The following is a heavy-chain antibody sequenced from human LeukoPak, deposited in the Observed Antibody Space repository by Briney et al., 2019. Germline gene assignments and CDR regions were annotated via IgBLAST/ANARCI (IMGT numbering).Heavy chain of an antibody. CDR1: GFTVSSNY. CDR3: AKADYYDSSGYYYVPTSLDY. Sequence: PGGSLRLSCAASGFTVSSNYMSWVRQAPGKGLEWVSVIYSGGSTYYADSVKGRFTISRDNSKNTLYLQMNSLRAEDTAVYYCAKADYYDSSGYYYVPTSLDYWGQGTLVTVSS. V-gene: IGHV3-53*01. J-gene: IGHJ4*02. CDR2: IYSGGST. D-gene: IGHD3-22*01.